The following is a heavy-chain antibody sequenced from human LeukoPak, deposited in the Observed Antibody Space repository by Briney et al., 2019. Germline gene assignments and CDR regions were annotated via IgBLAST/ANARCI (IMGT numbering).Heavy chain of an antibody. CDR1: GFTFSSYA. CDR3: AKWGYCSSTSCYPYYYYMDV. V-gene: IGHV3-23*01. D-gene: IGHD2-2*01. CDR2: VSGSGGST. J-gene: IGHJ6*03. Sequence: GGSLRLSRAASGFTFSSYAMSWVRQAPGKGLEWVSAVSGSGGSTYYADSVKGRFTISGDNSKNTLYLQMNSLRAEDTAVYYCAKWGYCSSTSCYPYYYYMDVWGKGTTVTVSS.